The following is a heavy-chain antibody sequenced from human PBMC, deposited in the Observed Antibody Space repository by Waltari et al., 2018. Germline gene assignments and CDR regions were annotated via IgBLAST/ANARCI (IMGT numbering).Heavy chain of an antibody. CDR3: ASVGGPSDY. CDR2: IYYSGST. CDR1: GGSISSYY. Sequence: QVQLQESGPGLVKPSETLSLTCTVSGGSISSYYWSWIRQPPGKGLEWIGYIYYSGSTNYTPSLKSRVTISVDTSKNQFSLKLSSVTAADTAVYYCASVGGPSDYWGQGTLVTVSS. D-gene: IGHD3-16*01. J-gene: IGHJ4*02. V-gene: IGHV4-59*08.